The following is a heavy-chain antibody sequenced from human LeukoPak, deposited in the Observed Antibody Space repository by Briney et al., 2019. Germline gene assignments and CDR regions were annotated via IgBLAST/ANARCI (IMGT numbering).Heavy chain of an antibody. CDR1: GDSVSSNSAA. J-gene: IGHJ3*02. CDR2: TYYRSKWYN. CDR3: ARGGRDGYNFAFDI. V-gene: IGHV6-1*01. D-gene: IGHD5-24*01. Sequence: SQTLSLTCAISGDSVSSNSAASNWIRQSPSRGLEWLGRTYYRSKWYNDYAVSVKSRITINPDTSKNQFSLQLNSVTPEDTAVYYCARGGRDGYNFAFDIWGQGTMVTVSS.